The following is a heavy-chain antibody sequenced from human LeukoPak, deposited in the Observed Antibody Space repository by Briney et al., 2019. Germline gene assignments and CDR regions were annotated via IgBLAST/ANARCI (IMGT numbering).Heavy chain of an antibody. V-gene: IGHV4-39*01. J-gene: IGHJ4*02. Sequence: PSETLSLTRTVAGGSISSSTYYWGWIRQPPGKGLEWIGSIYYTGSTYYNPSLKSRVTVSADTSKNQFSLKLTSVTAADTAVYFCARDRACSNGVCSYFDYWGQGTVVTVSS. CDR1: GGSISSSTYY. D-gene: IGHD2-8*01. CDR3: ARDRACSNGVCSYFDY. CDR2: IYYTGST.